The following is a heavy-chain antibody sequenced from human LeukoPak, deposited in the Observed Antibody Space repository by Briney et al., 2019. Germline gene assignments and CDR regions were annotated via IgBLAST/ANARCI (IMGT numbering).Heavy chain of an antibody. V-gene: IGHV3-33*01. CDR1: GFTFSSYG. CDR3: ARDLGTYYYDSSGYYY. D-gene: IGHD3-22*01. CDR2: IWYDGSNK. Sequence: GGSLRLSCAASGFTFSSYGMHWVRQAPGKGLEWVAVIWYDGSNKYYADSVKGRFTISRDNSKNTLYLQMNSLRAEDTAVYYCARDLGTYYYDSSGYYYWGQGTLVTVSS. J-gene: IGHJ4*02.